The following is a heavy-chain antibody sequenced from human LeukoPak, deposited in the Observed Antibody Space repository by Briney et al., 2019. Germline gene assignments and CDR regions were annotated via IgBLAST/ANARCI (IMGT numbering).Heavy chain of an antibody. D-gene: IGHD3-22*01. J-gene: IGHJ3*01. CDR2: INPKSGAT. Sequence: ASVKVSCQASGYTFDENYIHWVRQAPGQGPEWMGWINPKSGATDAAQKFQGRLTMTRDRSIGTAYMDLSGLRLDDTGIYYCARAGGDSTGHYDSFHFWGQGTMVTVSS. CDR3: ARAGGDSTGHYDSFHF. CDR1: GYTFDENY. V-gene: IGHV1-2*02.